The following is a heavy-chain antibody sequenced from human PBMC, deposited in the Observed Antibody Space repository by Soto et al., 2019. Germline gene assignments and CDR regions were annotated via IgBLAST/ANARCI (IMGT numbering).Heavy chain of an antibody. J-gene: IGHJ4*02. Sequence: ASVKVSCQASGYTFSSYFISWVRQAPGQGLEWMGWISAYNGNTNYAQNLQGRVTMTTDTSTSTAYMELRSPRSDDTAVYYCARDLPPVDYWGQGTLVTVSS. CDR1: GYTFSSYF. CDR2: ISAYNGNT. CDR3: ARDLPPVDY. V-gene: IGHV1-18*01.